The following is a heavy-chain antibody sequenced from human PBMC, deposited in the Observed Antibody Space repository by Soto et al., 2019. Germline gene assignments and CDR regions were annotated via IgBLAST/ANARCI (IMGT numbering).Heavy chain of an antibody. CDR2: INQDGSEK. CDR1: GFTFSTSW. D-gene: IGHD5-18*01. CDR3: AKDPARLPHDAFDI. V-gene: IGHV3-7*03. J-gene: IGHJ3*02. Sequence: EVHLVESGGGLVQPGGSLRLSCAASGFTFSTSWMDWVRQTPGKGLEWVANINQDGSEKNYVDSVKGRFTISRDNAKNTLYLQMNSLRAEDTAVYYCAKDPARLPHDAFDIWGQGTMVTVSS.